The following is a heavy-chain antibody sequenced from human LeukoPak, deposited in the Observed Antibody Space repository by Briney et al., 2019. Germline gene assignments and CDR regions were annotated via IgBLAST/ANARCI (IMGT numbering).Heavy chain of an antibody. D-gene: IGHD3-22*01. Sequence: PSETLSLTCTVSGGSISGSSYYWGWIRQPPGKGLEWIGSIYHSGSTYYNPSLKSRVTISVDRSKNQFSLKLSSVTAADTAVYYCARWEGFFGLIVGTDAFDIWGQGTMVTVSS. V-gene: IGHV4-39*07. J-gene: IGHJ3*02. CDR3: ARWEGFFGLIVGTDAFDI. CDR1: GGSISGSSYY. CDR2: IYHSGST.